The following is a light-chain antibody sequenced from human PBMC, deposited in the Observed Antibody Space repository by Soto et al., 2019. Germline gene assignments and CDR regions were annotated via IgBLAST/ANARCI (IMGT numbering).Light chain of an antibody. J-gene: IGKJ1*01. V-gene: IGKV3-20*01. CDR3: QQYVSSPKT. CDR1: QSVSSSY. CDR2: GAS. Sequence: EIVLTQSPGTLSLSPGERATLSCRASQSVSSSYLAWYQQKPGQAPRLLIYGASSRATRIPDRFSGSGSGTDFTLTISRLEPEDFAVYYCQQYVSSPKTFGQGTKVEIK.